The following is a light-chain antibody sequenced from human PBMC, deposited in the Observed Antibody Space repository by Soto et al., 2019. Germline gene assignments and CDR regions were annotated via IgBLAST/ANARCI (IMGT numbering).Light chain of an antibody. Sequence: QSALTQPASVSGSPGQSITISCTGTSSDVGGYNYVSWYQHHPGKAPKLMIYDVSNRPSGVSNRFSGSKSGNTASLTISGLQPEDEGDYYCSSYTTSNTRQIVFGIGTKLTVL. CDR3: SSYTTSNTRQIV. CDR1: SSDVGGYNY. J-gene: IGLJ1*01. CDR2: DVS. V-gene: IGLV2-14*03.